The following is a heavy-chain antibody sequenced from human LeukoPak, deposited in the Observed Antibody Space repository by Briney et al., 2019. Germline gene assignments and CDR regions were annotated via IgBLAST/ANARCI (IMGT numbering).Heavy chain of an antibody. CDR1: GFTFNSYG. CDR3: ARRDYGAPYYFDY. D-gene: IGHD4-17*01. V-gene: IGHV3-23*01. J-gene: IGHJ4*02. CDR2: ISDTGCNT. Sequence: GISLRLSCAASGFTFNSYGMHWVRQAPGKALECVSTISDTGCNTYHADSVKGRYTISRDNSKKTLYLPKQRLRAEHAAIYFCARRDYGAPYYFDYWGQGTLVTVSS.